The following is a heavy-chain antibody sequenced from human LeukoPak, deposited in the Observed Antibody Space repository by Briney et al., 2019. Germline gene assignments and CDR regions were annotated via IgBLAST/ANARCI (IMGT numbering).Heavy chain of an antibody. V-gene: IGHV2-5*01. CDR1: GFSLSTSGVG. CDR2: IYWNDDK. CDR3: AHSITMVRGVINTNWFDP. J-gene: IGHJ5*02. D-gene: IGHD3-10*01. Sequence: SGPTLVNPTQTLTLTCTFSGFSLSTSGVGVGWIRQPPGKALEWLALIYWNDDKRYSPSLKSRLTITKDTSKNQVVLTMTNMDPVDTATYYCAHSITMVRGVINTNWFDPWGQGTLVTVSS.